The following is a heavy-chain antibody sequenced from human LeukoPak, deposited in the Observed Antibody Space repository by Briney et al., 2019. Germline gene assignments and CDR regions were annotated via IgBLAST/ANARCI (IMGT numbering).Heavy chain of an antibody. V-gene: IGHV3-30*04. CDR2: ISYDGKKK. CDR1: GFTFSSYS. Sequence: GGSLRLSCAASGFTFSSYSMHWVRQAPGKGLEWVAVISYDGKKKYYADSLKGRFTISRDNSKNTLDLQMNSLRPEDMAVYYCARDWGYDSGTYCVYWGQGTLVTVSS. J-gene: IGHJ4*02. CDR3: ARDWGYDSGTYCVY. D-gene: IGHD3-10*01.